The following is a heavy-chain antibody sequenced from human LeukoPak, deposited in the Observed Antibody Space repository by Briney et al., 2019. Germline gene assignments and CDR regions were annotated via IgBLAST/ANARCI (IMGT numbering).Heavy chain of an antibody. J-gene: IGHJ4*01. CDR1: GYTFDHHG. V-gene: IGHV1-18*01. CDR3: ARDPTNTSGRYAYSDI. D-gene: IGHD6-19*01. CDR2: VSCFNGDT. Sequence: ASVKVSSKAAGYTFDHHGISSVGQAPGQGLEWMGWVSCFNGDTHYAQKFQGRVTMTRDTYTTTAYMELRSLRSDDTALYYCARDPTNTSGRYAYSDIWGHGTLVTVSS.